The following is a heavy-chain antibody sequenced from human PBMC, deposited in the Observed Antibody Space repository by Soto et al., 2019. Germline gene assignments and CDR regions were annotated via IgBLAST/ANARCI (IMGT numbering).Heavy chain of an antibody. D-gene: IGHD4-17*01. CDR2: IYYSGST. CDR3: ARSDYGDYERESYYMDV. Sequence: SETLSLTCTVSGGSISSYYWSWIRQPPGKGLEWIGYIYYSGSTNYNPSLKSRVTISVDTSKNQFSLKLSSVTAADTAVYYCARSDYGDYERESYYMDVWGKGTTVTVSS. V-gene: IGHV4-59*01. CDR1: GGSISSYY. J-gene: IGHJ6*03.